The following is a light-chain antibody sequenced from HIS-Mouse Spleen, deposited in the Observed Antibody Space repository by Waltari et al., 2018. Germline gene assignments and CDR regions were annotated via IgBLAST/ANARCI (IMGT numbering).Light chain of an antibody. Sequence: QAVLTQPSSLSASPGASASLTCTLRSGINVGTYRIYWYQQKPGSPPHDLLRYKSDSDKQQGSGVPSRFSGSKDASANAGILLISGLQSEDEADYYCMIWHSSAWVFGGGTKLTVL. V-gene: IGLV5-45*03. CDR2: YKSDSDK. CDR1: SGINVGTYR. CDR3: MIWHSSAWV. J-gene: IGLJ3*02.